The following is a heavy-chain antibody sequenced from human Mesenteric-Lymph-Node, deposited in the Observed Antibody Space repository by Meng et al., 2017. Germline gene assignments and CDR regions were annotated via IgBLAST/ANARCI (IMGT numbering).Heavy chain of an antibody. D-gene: IGHD6-19*01. CDR2: ISSSGSTI. J-gene: IGHJ3*02. V-gene: IGHV3-48*03. CDR1: GFTFSSYE. CDR3: ARECMQWLARGLAFDI. Sequence: LKISCAASGFTFSSYEMNWVRQAPGKGLEWVSYISSSGSTIYYADSVKGRFTISRDNAKNSLYLQMNSLRAEDTAVYYCARECMQWLARGLAFDIWGQGTMVTVSS.